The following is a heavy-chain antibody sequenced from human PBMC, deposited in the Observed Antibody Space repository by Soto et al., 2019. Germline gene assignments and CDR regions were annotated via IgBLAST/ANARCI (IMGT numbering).Heavy chain of an antibody. CDR2: INPNSGGT. CDR1: GGTFSSYA. V-gene: IGHV1-2*04. Sequence: ASVKVSCKASGGTFSSYAISWVRQAPGQGLEWMGWINPNSGGTNHAQKFQGWVTMTRDTSISTAYMELSRLRSDDTAVYYCATDYGDSSFDYWGQGTLVTVSS. J-gene: IGHJ4*02. D-gene: IGHD4-17*01. CDR3: ATDYGDSSFDY.